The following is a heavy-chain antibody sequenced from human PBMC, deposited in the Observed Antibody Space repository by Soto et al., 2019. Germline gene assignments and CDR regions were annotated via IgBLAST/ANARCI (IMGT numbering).Heavy chain of an antibody. D-gene: IGHD6-19*01. J-gene: IGHJ4*02. CDR2: TYYRSKWYN. V-gene: IGHV6-1*01. CDR3: ARAHSSGPAGYFDY. CDR1: GNSVSSNSAA. Sequence: SQTLSLTCAISGNSVSSNSAAGNWIRQSPSRGLEWLGRTYYRSKWYNDYAVSVKSRITINPDTSKNQLSLQLNSVTPEDTAVYYCARAHSSGPAGYFDYWGQGTLVTVSS.